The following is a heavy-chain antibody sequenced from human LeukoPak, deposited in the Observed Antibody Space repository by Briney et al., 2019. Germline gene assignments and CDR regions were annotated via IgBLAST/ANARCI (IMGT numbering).Heavy chain of an antibody. CDR3: ARVSYDSSGYSRLDY. CDR2: ISSSGSTI. J-gene: IGHJ4*02. CDR1: GFTFSSYE. V-gene: IGHV3-48*03. D-gene: IGHD3-22*01. Sequence: PGGSLRLSCAASGFTFSSYEMNWVRQAPGKGLEWVSYISSSGSTIYYADSVKGRFTISRDNAKNSLYLQMNSLRAEDTAVYYCARVSYDSSGYSRLDYWGQGTLITVSS.